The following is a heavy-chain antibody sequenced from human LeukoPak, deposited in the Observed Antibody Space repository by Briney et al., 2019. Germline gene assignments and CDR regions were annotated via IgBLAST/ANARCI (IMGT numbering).Heavy chain of an antibody. CDR2: ISAYNGNT. D-gene: IGHD2-2*01. CDR3: ARDGSGIVVVPADRSRFDP. Sequence: ASVKVSCKASGYTFTSYGIIWVRQAPGQGLEWMGWISAYNGNTKYAQKLQGRVTMTTDTSTSTAYMELRSLRSDDTAVYYCARDGSGIVVVPADRSRFDPWAREPWSPSPQ. J-gene: IGHJ5*02. CDR1: GYTFTSYG. V-gene: IGHV1-18*01.